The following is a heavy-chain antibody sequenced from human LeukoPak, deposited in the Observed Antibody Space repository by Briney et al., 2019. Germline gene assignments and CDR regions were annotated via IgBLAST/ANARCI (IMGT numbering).Heavy chain of an antibody. J-gene: IGHJ5*02. CDR2: ITDSGGST. V-gene: IGHV3-23*01. Sequence: PGGSLRLSCAASEFTFSSYAMSWVRQAPGKGLEWVSSITDSGGSTYYADSVKGRFTISRDNSKNTLYLQMNSLRAEDTAVYYCARRNIVVVIAAPSPNWFDPWGQGTLVTVSS. CDR3: ARRNIVVVIAAPSPNWFDP. CDR1: EFTFSSYA. D-gene: IGHD2-15*01.